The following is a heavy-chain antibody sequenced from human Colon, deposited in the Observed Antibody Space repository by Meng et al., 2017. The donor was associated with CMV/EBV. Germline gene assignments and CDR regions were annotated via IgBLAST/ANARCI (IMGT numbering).Heavy chain of an antibody. V-gene: IGHV4-39*07. J-gene: IGHJ2*01. CDR3: ARMALHWYFDL. CDR1: GDSISGRSYY. D-gene: IGHD5-24*01. Sequence: EPGQEWVKPWETLSLPCTVSGDSISGRSYYWGWIPQPPGKGLEWIASIYYTGNDYHNPSLKSRVTISIDTSNNQFSLRLTSVTAADTAVYYCARMALHWYFDLWGRGTLVTASS. CDR2: IYYTGND.